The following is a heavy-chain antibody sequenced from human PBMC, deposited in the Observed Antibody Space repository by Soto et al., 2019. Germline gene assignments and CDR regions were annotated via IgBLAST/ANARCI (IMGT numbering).Heavy chain of an antibody. Sequence: PGGSLRLSCAAPGFPFCSFSISWVRQAPREGVGWGSAISGSGGSTYYADSVKGRFTISRDNSKNTLYLQMNSLRAEDTAVYYCAKGADYYDILTGYFPHAGYFDYWGQGTLVTVSS. CDR3: AKGADYYDILTGYFPHAGYFDY. CDR2: ISGSGGST. CDR1: GFPFCSFS. V-gene: IGHV3-23*01. J-gene: IGHJ4*02. D-gene: IGHD3-9*01.